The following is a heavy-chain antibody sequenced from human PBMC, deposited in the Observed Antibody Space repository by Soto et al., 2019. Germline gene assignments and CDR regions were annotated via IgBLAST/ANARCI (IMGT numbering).Heavy chain of an antibody. D-gene: IGHD6-19*01. CDR1: GFTFDDYA. CDR2: ISWNSGSI. CDR3: AKTAYSSGWYSRYFDY. J-gene: IGHJ4*02. V-gene: IGHV3-9*01. Sequence: GGSLRLSCAASGFTFDDYAMHWVRQAPGKGLEWVSGISWNSGSIGYADSVKGRFTISRDNAKNSLYLQMNSLRAEDTALYYCAKTAYSSGWYSRYFDYWGQGTLVTVSS.